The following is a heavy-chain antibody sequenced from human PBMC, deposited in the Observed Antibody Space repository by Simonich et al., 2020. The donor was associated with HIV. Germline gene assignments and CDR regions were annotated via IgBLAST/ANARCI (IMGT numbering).Heavy chain of an antibody. Sequence: QVQLHQWGAGLLKPSETLSLTCAVYGGSFSGYFWSWIRQPPGRGLEWIAEINHSGTTNDNPSLKHRRTISVDTSKNQFSLKLSSVTAADTAVYYCARHRRVGATTGDAFDIWGQGTMVTVSS. J-gene: IGHJ3*02. CDR3: ARHRRVGATTGDAFDI. CDR1: GGSFSGYF. D-gene: IGHD1-26*01. V-gene: IGHV4-34*01. CDR2: INHSGTT.